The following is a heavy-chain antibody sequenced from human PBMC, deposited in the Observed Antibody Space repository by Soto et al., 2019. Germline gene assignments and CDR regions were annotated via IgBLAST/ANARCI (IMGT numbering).Heavy chain of an antibody. CDR3: AISAPSFYGDWLNYYYSYGMDV. CDR1: GYTFTSYG. CDR2: ISAYNGNT. Sequence: QVQLVQSGAEVKKPGASVKVSCKASGYTFTSYGISWVRQAPGQGLEWMGWISAYNGNTNYAQKLQGRVTMTTHTATSXXYXEXXSLRSVDTAVYYCAISAPSFYGDWLNYYYSYGMDVWGQGTTVTVSS. J-gene: IGHJ6*02. V-gene: IGHV1-18*01. D-gene: IGHD4-17*01.